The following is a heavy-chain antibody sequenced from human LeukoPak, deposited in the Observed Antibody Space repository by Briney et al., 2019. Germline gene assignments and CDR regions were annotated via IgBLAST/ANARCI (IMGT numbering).Heavy chain of an antibody. Sequence: GGSLKLSCAAYGFTFSSYWMSWVRQAPGKGLEWVANIKQDGSEKYYVDSVKGRFTISRDNAKNSLYLQMNSLRAEDTAVYYCARDDCSSISCYHNWFDPWGQGTLVTVSS. CDR3: ARDDCSSISCYHNWFDP. CDR2: IKQDGSEK. J-gene: IGHJ5*02. V-gene: IGHV3-7*01. CDR1: GFTFSSYW. D-gene: IGHD2-2*01.